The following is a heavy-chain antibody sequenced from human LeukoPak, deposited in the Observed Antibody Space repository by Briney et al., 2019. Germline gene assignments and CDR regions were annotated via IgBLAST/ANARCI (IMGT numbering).Heavy chain of an antibody. CDR3: AKEGSSGYYYYFDY. CDR1: GFTFSSYG. CDR2: ISYDGSIK. Sequence: PGGSLRLSCAASGFTFSSYGMHWVRQAPGKGLEWVAVISYDGSIKYYADSVKGRFTISRDNSKNTLYQQMNSLRAEDTAVYYCAKEGSSGYYYYFDYWGQGTLVTVSS. D-gene: IGHD3-22*01. J-gene: IGHJ4*02. V-gene: IGHV3-30*18.